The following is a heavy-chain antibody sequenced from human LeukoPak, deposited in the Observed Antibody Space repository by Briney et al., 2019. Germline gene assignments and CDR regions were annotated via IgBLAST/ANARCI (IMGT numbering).Heavy chain of an antibody. CDR1: GYTFTNYG. CDR3: ARASPSYDSRLGDY. D-gene: IGHD3-22*01. Sequence: ASVKVSCKASGYTFTNYGISWVRQAPGQGLEWMGWISTYTGNTNYAQKLQGSVTMTTDTATSTAHMELRSLTSDDTAVYYCARASPSYDSRLGDYWGQGTLVTVSS. CDR2: ISTYTGNT. J-gene: IGHJ4*02. V-gene: IGHV1-18*04.